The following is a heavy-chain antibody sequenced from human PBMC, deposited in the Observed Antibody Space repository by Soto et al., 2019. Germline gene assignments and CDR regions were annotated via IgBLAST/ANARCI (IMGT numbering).Heavy chain of an antibody. D-gene: IGHD1-1*01. Sequence: QITLKHSGPTLVKPTQTLTLTCTVSGFSLTTPGLGVGWIRQPPGKALEWLTLAYWHDDKRYSSSLRARLTSARDTSNSQVVLSMTNMDPEDSATYYCVRLMSTDTTGYFDYWGQGILVTVSS. CDR2: AYWHDDK. V-gene: IGHV2-5*01. CDR1: GFSLTTPGLG. J-gene: IGHJ4*02. CDR3: VRLMSTDTTGYFDY.